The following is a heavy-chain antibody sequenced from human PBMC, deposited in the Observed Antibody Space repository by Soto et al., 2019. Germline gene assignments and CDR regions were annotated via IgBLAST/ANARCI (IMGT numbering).Heavy chain of an antibody. V-gene: IGHV3-30-3*01. D-gene: IGHD3-3*01. CDR2: ISYDGSNK. J-gene: IGHJ6*03. CDR1: GFTFSSYA. CDR3: AKFSLTIFGVVIPRYSHYYMDV. Sequence: PGGSLRLSCAASGFTFSSYAMHWVRQAPGKGLEWVAVISYDGSNKYYADSVKGRSTISRDNSKNTLYLQMNSLRAEDTAVYYCAKFSLTIFGVVIPRYSHYYMDVWGKGTTVTVSS.